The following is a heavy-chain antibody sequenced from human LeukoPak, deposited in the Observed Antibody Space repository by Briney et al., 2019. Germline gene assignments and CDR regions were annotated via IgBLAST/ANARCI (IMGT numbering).Heavy chain of an antibody. V-gene: IGHV4-59*08. CDR3: ARCIAAASFDP. Sequence: PSETLSLTCTVSGGSISSYYWSWIRRPPGKGQEWIGYIYYSGSTNYNPSLKSRVTISVDTSKNQFSLKLSSVTAADTAVYYCARCIAAASFDPWGQGTLVTVSS. D-gene: IGHD6-13*01. CDR2: IYYSGST. CDR1: GGSISSYY. J-gene: IGHJ5*02.